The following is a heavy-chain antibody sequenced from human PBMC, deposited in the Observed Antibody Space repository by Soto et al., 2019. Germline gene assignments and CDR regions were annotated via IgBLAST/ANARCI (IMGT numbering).Heavy chain of an antibody. CDR1: GFTFSSYG. CDR2: ISYDGSNK. D-gene: IGHD6-6*01. J-gene: IGHJ4*02. Sequence: QVPLVESGGGVVQHGRSLRLSCAASGFTFSSYGMHWVRQAPGKGLEWVAVISYDGSNKYYADSVKGRFTISRDNSKNTLYLQMNSLRAEDTAVYYCAKDPRSHIAARPYELDYWGQGTLVTVSS. V-gene: IGHV3-30*18. CDR3: AKDPRSHIAARPYELDY.